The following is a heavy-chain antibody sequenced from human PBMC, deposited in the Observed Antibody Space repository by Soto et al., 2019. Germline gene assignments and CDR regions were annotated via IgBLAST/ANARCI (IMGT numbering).Heavy chain of an antibody. D-gene: IGHD4-17*01. CDR3: SNLPWADYGGIFDP. CDR2: VYYSGNT. V-gene: IGHV4-59*01. J-gene: IGHJ5*02. CDR1: GGSLSSYY. Sequence: QVQLQESGPGLVKPAETLSLTCSVSGGSLSSYYWTWIRQPPGKGLEWIGYVYYSGNTNYNPSLKSPLTTXVXTXXIQFSLKLCSVTAAATAVYYCSNLPWADYGGIFDPWGQGPLVTVSS.